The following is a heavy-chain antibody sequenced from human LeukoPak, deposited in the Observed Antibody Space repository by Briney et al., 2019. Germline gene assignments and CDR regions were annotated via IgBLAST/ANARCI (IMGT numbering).Heavy chain of an antibody. CDR2: IRGSGDGT. Sequence: PGGSLRLSCAASGLSFSSFAMTWVRQAPGKGLEWVSSIRGSGDGTSYADSVKGRFTMSRDNYQNTLYLQMNSLRAEDMAIYYCGRDPNGDFVGAFDFWGQGTLVTVSS. V-gene: IGHV3-23*01. D-gene: IGHD4-17*01. J-gene: IGHJ3*01. CDR3: GRDPNGDFVGAFDF. CDR1: GLSFSSFA.